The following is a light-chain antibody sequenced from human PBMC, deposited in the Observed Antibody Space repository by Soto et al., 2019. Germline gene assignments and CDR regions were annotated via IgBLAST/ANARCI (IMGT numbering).Light chain of an antibody. CDR2: AAS. V-gene: IGKV1-39*01. Sequence: DIQLTQSPSSVSASVGDRVTITCQASQDVANYLTWYQQKPGKAPKLLIYAASSLQSGVPSRFSGSGSGTDFTLTISSLQPEDFATYYCQQSYSTPQTFGQGTKVDIK. CDR1: QDVANY. CDR3: QQSYSTPQT. J-gene: IGKJ1*01.